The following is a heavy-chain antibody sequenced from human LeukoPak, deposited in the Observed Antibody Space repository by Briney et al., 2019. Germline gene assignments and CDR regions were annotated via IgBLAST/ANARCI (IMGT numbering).Heavy chain of an antibody. CDR3: AREMGRDTNFDY. CDR1: GGSISSGDYY. J-gene: IGHJ4*02. V-gene: IGHV4-30-4*01. Sequence: SETLSLTCTVSGGSISSGDYYWSWIRQPPGKGLEWIGYIYYSGSTYYNPSLKSRVTISVDTSKNQFSLKLSSVTAADTAVYYCAREMGRDTNFDYWGQGTLVTVSS. CDR2: IYYSGST. D-gene: IGHD5-18*01.